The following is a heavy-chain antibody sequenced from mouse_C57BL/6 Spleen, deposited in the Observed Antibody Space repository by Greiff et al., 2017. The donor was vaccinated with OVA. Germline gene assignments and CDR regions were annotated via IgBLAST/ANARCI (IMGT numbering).Heavy chain of an antibody. J-gene: IGHJ1*03. Sequence: VKLQQPGAELVKPGASVKLSCKASGYTFTSYWMHWVKQRPGQGLEWIGMIHPNSGSTNYNEKFKSKATLTVDKSSSTAYMQLSSLTSEDSAVYYCAGMVTTDWYFDVWGTGTTVTVSS. CDR2: IHPNSGST. CDR3: AGMVTTDWYFDV. V-gene: IGHV1-64*01. CDR1: GYTFTSYW. D-gene: IGHD2-2*01.